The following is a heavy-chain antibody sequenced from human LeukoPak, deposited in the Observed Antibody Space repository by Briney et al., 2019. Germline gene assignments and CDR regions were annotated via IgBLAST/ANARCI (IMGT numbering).Heavy chain of an antibody. CDR2: ISAYNGNT. CDR3: AREMNCSSTSCYGYYYMDV. Sequence: GASVKVSCKASGYTFTSHGISWVRQAPGQGLEWMGWISAYNGNTNYAQKLQGRVTMTTDTSTSTAYMELRSLRSDDTAVYYCAREMNCSSTSCYGYYYMDVWGKGTTVTISS. J-gene: IGHJ6*03. CDR1: GYTFTSHG. V-gene: IGHV1-18*01. D-gene: IGHD2-2*01.